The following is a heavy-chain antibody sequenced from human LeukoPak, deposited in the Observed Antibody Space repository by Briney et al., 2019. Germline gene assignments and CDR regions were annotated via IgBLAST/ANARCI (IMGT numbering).Heavy chain of an antibody. CDR1: GGSISSYY. J-gene: IGHJ4*02. V-gene: IGHV4-59*01. CDR3: AGLMYYFDY. Sequence: SSETLSLTCTVSGGSISSYYWSWIRQPPRKGLEWIGYIYYSGSTNYNPSLKSRVTISVATSKNQFSLKLSSVTAADTAVYYCAGLMYYFDYWGQGTLVTVSS. CDR2: IYYSGST.